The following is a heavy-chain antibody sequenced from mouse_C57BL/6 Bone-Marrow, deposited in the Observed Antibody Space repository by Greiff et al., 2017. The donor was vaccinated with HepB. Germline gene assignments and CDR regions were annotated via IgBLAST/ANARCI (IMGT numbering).Heavy chain of an antibody. Sequence: QSGPGLVKPSQSLSLTCSVTGYSITSGYYWNWIRQFPGNKLEWMGYISYDGSNNYNPSLKNRISITRDTSKNQFFLKLNSLTTEDTATYYCARDPGSNYWGQGTTLTVSS. D-gene: IGHD1-1*02. CDR1: GYSITSGYY. CDR2: ISYDGSN. J-gene: IGHJ2*01. V-gene: IGHV3-6*01. CDR3: ARDPGSNY.